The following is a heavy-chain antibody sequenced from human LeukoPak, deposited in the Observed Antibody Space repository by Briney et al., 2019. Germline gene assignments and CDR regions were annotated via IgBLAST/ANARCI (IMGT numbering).Heavy chain of an antibody. V-gene: IGHV3-74*01. Sequence: GGSLRLSCAASGFTFSSYWMHWVRQAPGKGLVWVSRINSDGSSTYYADSVKGRFTISRDNAKNSLYLQMNSLRAEDTAVYYCARAYSETYGLGYYYMDVWGKGTTVTISS. J-gene: IGHJ6*03. CDR2: INSDGSST. CDR1: GFTFSSYW. D-gene: IGHD1-26*01. CDR3: ARAYSETYGLGYYYMDV.